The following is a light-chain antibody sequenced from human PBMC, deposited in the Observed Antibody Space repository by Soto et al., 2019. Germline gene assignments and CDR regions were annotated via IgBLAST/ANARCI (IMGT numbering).Light chain of an antibody. Sequence: DIVMTQSPDSLAVSLGERATINCKSSQSVLYSSNNKNYFAWYQQKPGQPPKLLLYWASTRESGVPDRFSGSGSGTDFTLTISSLQAEDVAVYYCQQYYSTPPTFGQGTKLEIK. V-gene: IGKV4-1*01. J-gene: IGKJ2*01. CDR3: QQYYSTPPT. CDR1: QSVLYSSNNKNY. CDR2: WAS.